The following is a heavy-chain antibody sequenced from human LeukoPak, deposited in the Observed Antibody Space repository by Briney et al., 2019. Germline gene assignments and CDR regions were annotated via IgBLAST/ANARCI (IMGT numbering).Heavy chain of an antibody. D-gene: IGHD1-26*01. V-gene: IGHV3-21*01. CDR2: ISSSSSYI. Sequence: GGSLRLSCAASGFTFSSYSMNWVRQAPGKGLEWVSSISSSSSYIYYADSVKGRFTISRDNAKNSLYLQLNSLRAEDTAVYYCARELSGIVGATTGFDYWGQGTLVTVSS. CDR1: GFTFSSYS. J-gene: IGHJ4*02. CDR3: ARELSGIVGATTGFDY.